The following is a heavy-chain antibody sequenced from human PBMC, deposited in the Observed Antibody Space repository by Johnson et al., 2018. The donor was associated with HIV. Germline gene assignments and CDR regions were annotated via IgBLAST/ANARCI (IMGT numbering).Heavy chain of an antibody. Sequence: QVQLVESGGGVVQPGRSLRLSCAASGFIFSGSAMHWVRQAPGKGLEWVASISYEGSNIHYGDSVRGRFTISRDNSKKTVYLQMNSLRAEDTAVYYCARDRGSMIVVGIAFDIWGQGTMVNVSS. D-gene: IGHD3-22*01. CDR3: ARDRGSMIVVGIAFDI. CDR2: ISYEGSNI. J-gene: IGHJ3*02. CDR1: GFIFSGSA. V-gene: IGHV3-30-3*01.